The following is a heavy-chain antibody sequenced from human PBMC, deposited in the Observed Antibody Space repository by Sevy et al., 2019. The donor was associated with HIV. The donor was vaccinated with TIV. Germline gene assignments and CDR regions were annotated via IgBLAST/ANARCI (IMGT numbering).Heavy chain of an antibody. CDR3: ARALIRCSSGTNGFDP. CDR2: INPNSGGT. CDR1: GYTFTGYY. J-gene: IGHJ5*02. Sequence: ASVTVSCKASGYTFTGYYMHWVRQAPGQGLEWMGWINPNSGGTNYAQKFQGRVTMTRETSIRTAYMELSRLRSDDTAVYYCARALIRCSSGTNGFDPWGQGTLVTVSS. D-gene: IGHD6-19*01. V-gene: IGHV1-2*02.